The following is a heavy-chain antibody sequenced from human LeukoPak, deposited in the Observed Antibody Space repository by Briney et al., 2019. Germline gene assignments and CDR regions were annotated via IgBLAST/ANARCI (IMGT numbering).Heavy chain of an antibody. Sequence: GGSLRLSCAASGFTFSDYYMSWIRQAPGKGLEWVSYISSSGSTIYYADSVKGRFTISRDNAKNSLYLQMNSLRAEDTAVYYCSRKKYSGSFFFDYWGQGTLVTVSS. CDR2: ISSSGSTI. D-gene: IGHD1-26*01. CDR1: GFTFSDYY. J-gene: IGHJ4*02. CDR3: SRKKYSGSFFFDY. V-gene: IGHV3-11*01.